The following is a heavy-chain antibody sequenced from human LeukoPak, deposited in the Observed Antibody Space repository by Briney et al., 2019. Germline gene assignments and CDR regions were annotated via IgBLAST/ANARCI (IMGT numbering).Heavy chain of an antibody. J-gene: IGHJ4*02. V-gene: IGHV3-74*01. CDR2: INSDGSST. Sequence: GGSLRLSCAASGFTFSSYWMHWVRQAPGKGLVWVSRINSDGSSTSYADSVKGRFTISRDNAKNTLYLQMNSLRAEDTAVYYCASGYSSTTPFDYWGQGTLVTVSS. CDR3: ASGYSSTTPFDY. D-gene: IGHD5/OR15-5a*01. CDR1: GFTFSSYW.